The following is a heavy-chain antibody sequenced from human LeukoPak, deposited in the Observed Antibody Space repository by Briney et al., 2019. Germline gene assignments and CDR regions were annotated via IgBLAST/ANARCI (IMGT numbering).Heavy chain of an antibody. Sequence: SETLSLTCTVSGGSISSYYWSWIRQPPGKGLEWIGYIYYSGSINYNPSLKSRVTISVDTSKNQFPLKLSSVTAADTAVYYCARCYSSSRGPDGKSDAFDIWGQGTMVTVSS. CDR1: GGSISSYY. J-gene: IGHJ3*02. CDR2: IYYSGSI. V-gene: IGHV4-59*01. CDR3: ARCYSSSRGPDGKSDAFDI. D-gene: IGHD6-13*01.